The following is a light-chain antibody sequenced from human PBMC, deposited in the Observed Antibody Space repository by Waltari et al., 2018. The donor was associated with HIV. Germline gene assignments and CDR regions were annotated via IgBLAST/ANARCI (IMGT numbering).Light chain of an antibody. CDR2: GAS. CDR1: QSLSNTN. Sequence: EIVMTQSPATLSVSPGERATLSCRASQSLSNTNLAWYQQKPGQAPRLLIHGASTRATGIPARFSGSGSGTEFTLIISSLQSEDSAIYYCQQYNNWPPTFGQGARLEIQ. CDR3: QQYNNWPPT. V-gene: IGKV3-15*01. J-gene: IGKJ2*01.